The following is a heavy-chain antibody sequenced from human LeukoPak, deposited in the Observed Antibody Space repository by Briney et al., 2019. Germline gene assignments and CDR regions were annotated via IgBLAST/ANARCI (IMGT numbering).Heavy chain of an antibody. CDR1: GGSISDYY. CDR2: IYNSGST. V-gene: IGHV4-59*01. Sequence: SETLSLTCTVPGGSISDYYWSWIRQPPGKGLEWIGYIYNSGSTNYNPSLKSRVTISVDTSKNQFSLKLSSVTAADTAMYYCARSIYYYGSGSYRSSFGYYYYMDVWGKGTTVTVSS. CDR3: ARSIYYYGSGSYRSSFGYYYYMDV. J-gene: IGHJ6*03. D-gene: IGHD3-10*01.